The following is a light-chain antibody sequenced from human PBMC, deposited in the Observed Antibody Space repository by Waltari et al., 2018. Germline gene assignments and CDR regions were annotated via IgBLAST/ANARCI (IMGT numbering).Light chain of an antibody. J-gene: IGLJ3*02. CDR3: QVWDSTSDPWV. CDR1: NIGTKS. Sequence: SYVLTQPPSVSVAPGQTAKITCGGINIGTKSVHWYQQKPGQAPVLVVYNDNDRPSGIPERFSGSNSGNTATLTVSTVEAGDEADDVCQVWDSTSDPWVFGGGTKLTVL. V-gene: IGLV3-21*02. CDR2: NDN.